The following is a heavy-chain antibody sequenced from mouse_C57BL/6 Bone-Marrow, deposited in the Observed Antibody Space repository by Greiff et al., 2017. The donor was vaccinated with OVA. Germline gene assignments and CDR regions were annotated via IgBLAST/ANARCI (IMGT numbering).Heavy chain of an antibody. D-gene: IGHD2-5*01. V-gene: IGHV1-50*01. CDR2: IDPSDSYT. J-gene: IGHJ1*03. Sequence: QVQLQQPGAELVKPGASVKLSCKASGYTFTSYWMQWVKQRPGQGLEWIGEIDPSDSYTNYNPKFKGKATLTVDTSSSTAYMQLSSLTSEDSAVYYFASKVYYSNWYFDVWGTGTTVTVSS. CDR1: GYTFTSYW. CDR3: ASKVYYSNWYFDV.